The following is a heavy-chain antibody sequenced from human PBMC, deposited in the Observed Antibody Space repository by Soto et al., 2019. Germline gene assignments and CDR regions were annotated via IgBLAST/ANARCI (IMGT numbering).Heavy chain of an antibody. V-gene: IGHV3-23*01. CDR3: AKNWDTTLSSSSH. Sequence: EVQLLESGGGLVQPGGSLILSCAASGFTFSTYAMRWVRQAPGKGLEWVSAISGSGGSTYYADSVKGSFTISRDKSKNTLYLQMNSLRAEDTAVYYCAKNWDTTLSSSSHWGQVTLVTVSA. CDR2: ISGSGGST. CDR1: GFTFSTYA. D-gene: IGHD6-6*01. J-gene: IGHJ4*02.